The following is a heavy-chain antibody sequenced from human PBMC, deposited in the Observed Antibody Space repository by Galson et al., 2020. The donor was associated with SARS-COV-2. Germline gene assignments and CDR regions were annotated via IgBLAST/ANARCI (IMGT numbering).Heavy chain of an antibody. CDR1: GYTLTELS. Sequence: SVKVSCKVYGYTLTELSMHWVRQAPGKGLEWMGGFDPEDGETIYAQKFQGRVTMTEDTSTDTAYMELSSLRSEDTAVYYCATGGYDYYYYGMDVWGQGTTVTVSS. CDR3: ATGGYDYYYYGMDV. J-gene: IGHJ6*02. V-gene: IGHV1-24*01. CDR2: FDPEDGET. D-gene: IGHD5-12*01.